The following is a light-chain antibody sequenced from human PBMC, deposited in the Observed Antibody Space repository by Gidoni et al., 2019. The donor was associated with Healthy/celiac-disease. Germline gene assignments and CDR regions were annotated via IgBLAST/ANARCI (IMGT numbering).Light chain of an antibody. J-gene: IGKJ4*01. CDR2: LGS. CDR1: QSLLHSNGYNY. CDR3: MQALQTPLA. Sequence: DMVMTQSPLSLPVTPGEPASISCRSSQSLLHSNGYNYLDWYLQKPGQSPQLLSYLGSNRASGVPDRFSGSGSGTDFTLKISRVEAEDVGVYYCMQALQTPLAFGGGTKLEIK. V-gene: IGKV2-28*01.